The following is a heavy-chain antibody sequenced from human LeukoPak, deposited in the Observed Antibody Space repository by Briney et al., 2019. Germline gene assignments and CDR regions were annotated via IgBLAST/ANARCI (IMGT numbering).Heavy chain of an antibody. CDR2: TRNKANSYTT. D-gene: IGHD4-11*01. CDR3: ARYGPSNYGYYFDY. CDR1: GFTFSDHY. Sequence: GGSVRLSCAASGFTFSDHYMDWVRQAPGKGLDWVGRTRNKANSYTTEYAASVKGRFTISRDDSKNSLYLQMNSLKTQDTAVYYCARYGPSNYGYYFDYWGQGTLVTVSS. J-gene: IGHJ4*02. V-gene: IGHV3-72*01.